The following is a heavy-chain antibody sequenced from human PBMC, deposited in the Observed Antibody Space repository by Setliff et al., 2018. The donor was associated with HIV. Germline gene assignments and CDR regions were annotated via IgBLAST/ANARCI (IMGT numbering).Heavy chain of an antibody. CDR1: GYTFTGFY. Sequence: GASVKVSCKASGYTFTGFYMHWVRQAPGQGLEWMGWINPNSGGTNYAQKFQGWVTMTREASISTAYMELSRLRPDDTAVYYCARGRREDTPYYGMDVWGQGTTVTVAS. CDR2: INPNSGGT. J-gene: IGHJ6*02. V-gene: IGHV1-2*04. CDR3: ARGRREDTPYYGMDV. D-gene: IGHD2-15*01.